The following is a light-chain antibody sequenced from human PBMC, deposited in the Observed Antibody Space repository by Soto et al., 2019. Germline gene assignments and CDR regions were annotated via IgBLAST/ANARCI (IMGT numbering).Light chain of an antibody. V-gene: IGLV2-14*01. CDR1: SSDVGGYNY. CDR2: DVS. CDR3: SSYTRSSTLYV. Sequence: QSALTQPASVSGSPGQSITISCTGTSSDVGGYNYVSWYQQHPGKAPKLMIYDVSNRPSGVSNRFSGSKSGNTASLTIYGLQAEDEADYYCSSYTRSSTLYVFGTGTKVTVL. J-gene: IGLJ1*01.